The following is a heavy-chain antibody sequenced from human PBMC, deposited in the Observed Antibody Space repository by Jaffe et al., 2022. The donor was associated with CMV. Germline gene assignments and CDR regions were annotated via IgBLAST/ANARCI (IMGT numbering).Heavy chain of an antibody. CDR3: ARHRGATYETWSRRGNVYYYYYMDV. D-gene: IGHD3-3*01. CDR2: LDYTGST. V-gene: IGHV4-39*01. CDR1: GASISSRNYY. Sequence: QVQLQESGPGLVKPSETLSLTCTVSGASISSRNYYWGWIRQPPGKGLEWIGNLDYTGSTYGNPSLKSRATISIDTSQNQFSLNLISVTAADTGVYYCARHRGATYETWSRRGNVYYYYYMDVWGKGTTVTVSS. J-gene: IGHJ6*03.